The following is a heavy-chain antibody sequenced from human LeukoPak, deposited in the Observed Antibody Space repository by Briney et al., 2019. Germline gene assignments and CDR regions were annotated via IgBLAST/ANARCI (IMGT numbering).Heavy chain of an antibody. CDR2: INHSGST. J-gene: IGHJ2*01. CDR1: GGSFSGYY. Sequence: PPETLSLTCAVYGGSFSGYYWSWIRQPPGKGLEWIGEINHSGSTNYNPSLKSRVTISVDTSKNQFSLKLSSVTAADTAVYYCAREPHSGSYQSYWYFDLWGRGTLVTVSS. CDR3: AREPHSGSYQSYWYFDL. D-gene: IGHD1-26*01. V-gene: IGHV4-34*01.